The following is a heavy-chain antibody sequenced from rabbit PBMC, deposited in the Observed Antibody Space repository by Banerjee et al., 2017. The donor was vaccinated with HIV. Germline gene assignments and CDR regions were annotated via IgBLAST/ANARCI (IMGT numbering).Heavy chain of an antibody. CDR1: GLDFSSSYW. D-gene: IGHD4-1*01. CDR2: IYTGSGAT. V-gene: IGHV1S43*01. CDR3: ARDLAGVIGWNFNL. Sequence: QSLEESGGDLVKPGASLTLTCTASGLDFSSSYWICWVRQAPGKGLEWIGCIYTGSGATYSANWVNGRFTISRSTSLNTVTLQMTSLTAADTATYFCARDLAGVIGWNFNLWGPGTLVTVS. J-gene: IGHJ4*01.